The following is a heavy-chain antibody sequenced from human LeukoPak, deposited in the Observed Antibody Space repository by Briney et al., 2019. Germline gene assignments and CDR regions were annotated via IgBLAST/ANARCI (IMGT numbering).Heavy chain of an antibody. Sequence: PGGSLRLSCTASGFTFGDYAMSWVRQAPGKGLEWVGSIRSKAYGGTTEYAASVKGRFTISRDDSKSIAYLQMNSLKTEDTAVYYCTTTVVVPAAIRGVIGYWGQGTLVTVSS. CDR2: IRSKAYGGTT. D-gene: IGHD2-2*02. J-gene: IGHJ4*02. V-gene: IGHV3-49*04. CDR1: GFTFGDYA. CDR3: TTTVVVPAAIRGVIGY.